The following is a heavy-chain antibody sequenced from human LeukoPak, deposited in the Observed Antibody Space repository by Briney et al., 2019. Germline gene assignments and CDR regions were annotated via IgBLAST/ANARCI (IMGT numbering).Heavy chain of an antibody. J-gene: IGHJ6*03. CDR1: GFTVSSNY. CDR2: IYSGGST. D-gene: IGHD2-21*01. V-gene: IGHV3-53*01. Sequence: GGSLRLSCAASGFTVSSNYMSWVRQAPGKGLEWVSVIYSGGSTYYADSVKGRFTISRHNSKNTLYLQMNSLRAEDTAVYYCAKVCGASETYYYYYMDVWGEGTTVTVSS. CDR3: AKVCGASETYYYYYMDV.